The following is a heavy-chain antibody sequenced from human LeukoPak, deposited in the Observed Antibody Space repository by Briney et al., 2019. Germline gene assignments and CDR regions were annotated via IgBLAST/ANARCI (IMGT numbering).Heavy chain of an antibody. CDR2: ISGSGGST. J-gene: IGHJ4*02. CDR1: GFTFSSYG. D-gene: IGHD3-10*01. Sequence: QTGGSLRLSCAASGFTFSSYGMSWVRQAPGKGLEWVSAISGSGGSTYYADSVKGRFTISRDNSKNTLYLQMNSLRAEDTAVYYCARGSGSLLDYWGQGTLVTVSS. CDR3: ARGSGSLLDY. V-gene: IGHV3-23*01.